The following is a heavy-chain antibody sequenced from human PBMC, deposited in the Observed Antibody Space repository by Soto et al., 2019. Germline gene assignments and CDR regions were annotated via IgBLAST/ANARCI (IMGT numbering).Heavy chain of an antibody. V-gene: IGHV3-48*03. CDR2: IRSGGGRI. CDR3: ARLSATYNLHLTDF. D-gene: IGHD1-1*01. CDR1: GFTFSICE. J-gene: IGHJ4*02. Sequence: GGSLRLSCAPSGFTFSICELSWVRQAPGKGLEWLSYIRSGGGRIYYADSVKGRLTISRDNAKNSLYLQMNSLRAEDTAVYYCARLSATYNLHLTDFWGQGTLVTVSS.